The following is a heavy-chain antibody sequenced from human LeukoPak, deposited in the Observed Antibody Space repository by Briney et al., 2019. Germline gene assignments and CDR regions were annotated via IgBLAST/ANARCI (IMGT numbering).Heavy chain of an antibody. V-gene: IGHV1-69*13. Sequence: SVMVSCKASGGTFSSYAISWVRQAPGQGLECMGGIIPIFGTANYAQKFQGRVTITADESTSTAYMELSSLRSEDTALYYCVSPLTSYGGHVWLLDYWGQGTLVTVSS. CDR3: VSPLTSYGGHVWLLDY. J-gene: IGHJ4*02. CDR2: IIPIFGTA. D-gene: IGHD4/OR15-4a*01. CDR1: GGTFSSYA.